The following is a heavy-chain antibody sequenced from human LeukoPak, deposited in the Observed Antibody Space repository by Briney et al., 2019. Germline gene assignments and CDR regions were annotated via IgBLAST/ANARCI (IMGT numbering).Heavy chain of an antibody. V-gene: IGHV1-2*02. CDR1: GYTFTGYY. CDR2: INPNSGGT. D-gene: IGHD3-22*01. Sequence: ASVKVSCKASGYTFTGYYMHWVRQAPGQGLEWMGWINPNSGGTNYAQKFQGRVTMTRDTSISTAYMALSRLRSDDTAVYYCARDSDSSGYYNAFADYWGQGTLVTVSS. CDR3: ARDSDSSGYYNAFADY. J-gene: IGHJ4*02.